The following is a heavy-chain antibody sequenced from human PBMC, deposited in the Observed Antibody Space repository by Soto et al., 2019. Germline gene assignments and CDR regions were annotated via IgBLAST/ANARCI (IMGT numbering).Heavy chain of an antibody. CDR2: ISSSSSTI. Sequence: LRLSCAASGFTFSSYSMNWVRQAPGKGLEWVSYISSSSSTIYYADSVKGRFTISRDNAKNSLYLQMNSLRDEDTAVYYCASSGRQLVRFNAFDIWGQGTMVTVSS. V-gene: IGHV3-48*02. CDR1: GFTFSSYS. J-gene: IGHJ3*02. D-gene: IGHD6-13*01. CDR3: ASSGRQLVRFNAFDI.